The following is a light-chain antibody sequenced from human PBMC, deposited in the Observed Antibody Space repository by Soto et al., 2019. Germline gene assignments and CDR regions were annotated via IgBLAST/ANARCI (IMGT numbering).Light chain of an antibody. CDR1: QSVTSSY. V-gene: IGKV3-20*01. CDR2: RAS. Sequence: EIVLTQSPGTLSLYPGESATLSCRASQSVTSSYIAWYQQKPGQAPRLLIYRASTRATGIPDRFSGSGSGTDFTLIIGRLEPEDFAVYHCQQYGSSPWTFGQGTKVEIK. CDR3: QQYGSSPWT. J-gene: IGKJ1*01.